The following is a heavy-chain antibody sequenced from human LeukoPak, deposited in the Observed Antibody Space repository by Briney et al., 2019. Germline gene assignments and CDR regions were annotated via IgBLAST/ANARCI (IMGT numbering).Heavy chain of an antibody. CDR1: GFTFSRYW. V-gene: IGHV3-7*01. J-gene: IGHJ3*02. Sequence: PGGSLRLSCAASGFTFSRYWMSWVRQAPGKGLEWVANIRQDGSEKHYLDSVKGRITISRDNAKDSLYLQMNRLRVEDTAVYFCAKWGSELPDDAFDIWGQGTMVTVSS. CDR3: AKWGSELPDDAFDI. D-gene: IGHD6-25*01. CDR2: IRQDGSEK.